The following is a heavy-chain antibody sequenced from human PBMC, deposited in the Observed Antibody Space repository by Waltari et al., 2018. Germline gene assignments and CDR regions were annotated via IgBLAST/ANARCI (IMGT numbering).Heavy chain of an antibody. CDR3: ASKRGYSGYASFISDY. CDR2: IYYRGSP. J-gene: IGHJ4*02. D-gene: IGHD5-12*01. CDR1: GGSITSNNHY. V-gene: IGHV4-39*01. Sequence: QLQLQESGPGLVKPSETLSLTCTVSGGSITSNNHYWGWIRQPPGKGPEGLGGIYYRGSPSYNQSPQSRVTRSIDTSKNQFSLKLTSVTAADTAVYFCASKRGYSGYASFISDYWGQGTLVTVSS.